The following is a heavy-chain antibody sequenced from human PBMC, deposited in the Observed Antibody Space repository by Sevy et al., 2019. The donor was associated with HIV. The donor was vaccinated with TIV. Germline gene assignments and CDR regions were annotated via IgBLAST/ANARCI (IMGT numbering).Heavy chain of an antibody. V-gene: IGHV3-15*01. CDR2: IKGKIYDGTI. CDR1: GFTFTNAW. CDR3: TTASWSQEDYYHY. D-gene: IGHD6-13*01. Sequence: GGSLRLSCAASGFTFTNAWMSWVRQAPGKGPEWVGRIKGKIYDGTIDYAAPVKGRFSIPRDDSNNTLYLQMNRLKTEDTAVYYCTTASWSQEDYYHYWGQGTLVTVSS. J-gene: IGHJ4*02.